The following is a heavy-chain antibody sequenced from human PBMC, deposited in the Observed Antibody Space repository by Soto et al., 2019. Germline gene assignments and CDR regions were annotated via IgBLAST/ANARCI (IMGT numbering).Heavy chain of an antibody. V-gene: IGHV3-23*01. D-gene: IGHD3-16*02. CDR2: ISGSGGST. Sequence: GGSLRLSCAASGFTFSSYAMSWVRQAPGKGLEWVSAISGSGGSTYYADSVKGRFTISRDNSKNTLYLQMNSLRAEDTAVYYWAKDSYRPPDRQPPPFDYWGQGTLVTISS. CDR1: GFTFSSYA. CDR3: AKDSYRPPDRQPPPFDY. J-gene: IGHJ4*02.